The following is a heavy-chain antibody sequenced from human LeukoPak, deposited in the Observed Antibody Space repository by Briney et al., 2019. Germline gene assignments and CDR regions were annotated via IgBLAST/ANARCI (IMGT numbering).Heavy chain of an antibody. CDR2: IIPIFGTA. Sequence: GASVKVSCKASGGTFSSYAISWVRQAHGQGLEWMGGIIPIFGTANYAQKFQGRVTITTDESTSTAYMELSSLRSEDTAAYYCARGPELERFDYWGQGTLVTVSS. V-gene: IGHV1-69*05. D-gene: IGHD1-1*01. J-gene: IGHJ4*02. CDR3: ARGPELERFDY. CDR1: GGTFSSYA.